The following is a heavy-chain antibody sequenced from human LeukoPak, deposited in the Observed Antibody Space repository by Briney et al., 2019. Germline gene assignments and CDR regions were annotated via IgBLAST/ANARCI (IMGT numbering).Heavy chain of an antibody. CDR2: IIPILGIA. CDR3: ASDTWMVRGVSNWFDP. V-gene: IGHV1-69*04. CDR1: GGTFSRYA. D-gene: IGHD3-10*01. J-gene: IGHJ5*02. Sequence: ASVKVSCTASGGTFSRYAISWVRQAPGQGLEWMGRIIPILGIANYAQKFQGRVTITADKSTSTAYMEMSILRSEDTAVYYCASDTWMVRGVSNWFDPWGQGTLVTVSS.